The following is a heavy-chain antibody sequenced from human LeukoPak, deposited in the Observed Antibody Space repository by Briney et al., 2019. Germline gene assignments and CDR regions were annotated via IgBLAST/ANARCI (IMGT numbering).Heavy chain of an antibody. D-gene: IGHD2-2*01. CDR3: ARGRGYCSSTSCSYYFDY. CDR2: ISYDGSNK. J-gene: IGHJ4*02. V-gene: IGHV3-30*04. Sequence: GGSLRLSCAASGFTFSSYAMSWVRQAPGKGLEWVAVISYDGSNKYYADSVKGRFTISRDNSKNTLYLQMNSLRAEDTAVYYCARGRGYCSSTSCSYYFDYWGQGTLVTVSS. CDR1: GFTFSSYA.